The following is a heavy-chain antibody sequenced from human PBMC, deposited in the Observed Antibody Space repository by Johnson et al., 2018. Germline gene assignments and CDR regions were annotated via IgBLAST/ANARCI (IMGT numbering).Heavy chain of an antibody. CDR3: TRGARYHGSSGYYGAFDV. V-gene: IGHV3-74*02. Sequence: VQLVESGGGLVHPGWSLRLSCAGSGFIFSDYLMNWVRQAPGKGLVWVSRIKSDGSSTNYADSVKGRFAISRDNAKNTVYLQMNSLRADDTAVYYCTRGARYHGSSGYYGAFDVWGQGTMVNVSS. D-gene: IGHD3-22*01. CDR1: GFIFSDYL. J-gene: IGHJ3*01. CDR2: IKSDGSST.